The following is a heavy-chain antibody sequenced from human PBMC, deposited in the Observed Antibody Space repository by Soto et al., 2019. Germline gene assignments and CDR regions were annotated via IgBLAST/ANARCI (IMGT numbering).Heavy chain of an antibody. CDR1: GFTFSSYA. V-gene: IGHV3-23*01. J-gene: IGHJ6*04. CDR3: AKAVGGTVYYYYGMDV. Sequence: GSLRLSCAASGFTFSSYAMSWVRQAPGKGLEWVSAISGSGGSTYYADSVKGRFTISRDNAKNSLYLQMNSLRAEDTAVYYCAKAVGGTVYYYYGMDVWGKGATVTGSS. D-gene: IGHD6-19*01. CDR2: ISGSGGST.